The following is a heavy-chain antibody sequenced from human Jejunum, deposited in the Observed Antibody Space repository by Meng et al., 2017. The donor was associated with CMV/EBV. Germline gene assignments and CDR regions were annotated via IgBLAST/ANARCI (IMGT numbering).Heavy chain of an antibody. D-gene: IGHD6-13*01. CDR2: INPNSGGT. CDR1: GYTFTGNY. V-gene: IGHV1-2*02. CDR3: ARDGYSSSFDY. J-gene: IGHJ4*02. Sequence: TASGYTFTGNYMPWVRPAPGQGLEWMGWINPNSGGTTYAQKFQGRVTLTRDTSISTAYMELSRLRSDDTAVYYCARDGYSSSFDYWGQGTLVTVSS.